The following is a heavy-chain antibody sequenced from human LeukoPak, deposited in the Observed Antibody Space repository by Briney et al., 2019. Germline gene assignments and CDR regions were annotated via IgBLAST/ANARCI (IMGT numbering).Heavy chain of an antibody. CDR3: ARDGVVGPTTV. V-gene: IGHV4-59*01. CDR2: FFYSRST. D-gene: IGHD1-26*01. CDR1: GAPITTYY. J-gene: IGHJ4*02. Sequence: SETLSLTCTVSGAPITTYYWSWIRQPPGKGLEWIGYFFYSRSTDYNPSLKSRVTISVDTSKNQFSLKLNSVTAADTAVYYCARDGVVGPTTVWGQGTLVTVSS.